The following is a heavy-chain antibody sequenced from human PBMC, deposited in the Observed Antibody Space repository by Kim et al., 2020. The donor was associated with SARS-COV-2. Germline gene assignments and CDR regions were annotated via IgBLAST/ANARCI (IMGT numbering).Heavy chain of an antibody. CDR1: GFTFSSYD. J-gene: IGHJ6*02. CDR2: IGTAGDT. CDR3: ARVLGYCSSTSCYYYYGMDV. Sequence: GGSLRLSCAASGFTFSSYDMHWVRQATGKGLEWVSAIGTAGDTYYPGSVKGRFTISRENAKNSLYLQMNSLRAGDTAVYYCARVLGYCSSTSCYYYYGMDVWGQGTTVTVSS. D-gene: IGHD2-2*03. V-gene: IGHV3-13*01.